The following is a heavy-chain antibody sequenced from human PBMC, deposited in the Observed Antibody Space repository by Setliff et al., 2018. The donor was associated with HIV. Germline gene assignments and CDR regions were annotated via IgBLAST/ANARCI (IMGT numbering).Heavy chain of an antibody. D-gene: IGHD4-4*01. J-gene: IGHJ6*03. Sequence: KPSETLSLTCTVSDGSISSSVYYWSWIRQHPGKGLEWIGYIYYSGSTYYNPSLKSRVTMSVDTSKNQFSLKLSSVTAADTAVYYCASMYSNYGRYYYYYMDVWGKGATVTV. CDR3: ASMYSNYGRYYYYYMDV. CDR2: IYYSGST. CDR1: DGSISSSVYY. V-gene: IGHV4-31*03.